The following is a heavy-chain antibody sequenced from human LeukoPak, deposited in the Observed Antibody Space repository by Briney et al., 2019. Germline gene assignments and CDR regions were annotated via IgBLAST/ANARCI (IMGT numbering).Heavy chain of an antibody. V-gene: IGHV1-2*02. D-gene: IGHD3-22*01. Sequence: GASVTVSCTASGYTFTGYYMHWVRQAPGQGLEWMGWINPNSGGTNYAQKFQGRVTMTRDTSISTAYMELSRLRSDDTAVYYCARGPRSYYYDSSGYSHPYYFDYWGQGTLVTVSS. CDR2: INPNSGGT. CDR3: ARGPRSYYYDSSGYSHPYYFDY. CDR1: GYTFTGYY. J-gene: IGHJ4*02.